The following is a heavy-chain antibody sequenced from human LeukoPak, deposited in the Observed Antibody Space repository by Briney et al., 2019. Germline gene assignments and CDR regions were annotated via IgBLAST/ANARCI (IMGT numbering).Heavy chain of an antibody. CDR2: IRSGGGSS. V-gene: IGHV3-23*01. D-gene: IGHD3-22*01. CDR3: ARDRMRKNYYDSSGDFDY. Sequence: GGSLRLSCAASGFTFSSHDMSWVRQAPGKGLEWVSAIRSGGGSSFYADSVKGRFTISRDNAKNSLYLQMNSLRAEDTAVYYCARDRMRKNYYDSSGDFDYWGQGTLVTVSS. CDR1: GFTFSSHD. J-gene: IGHJ4*02.